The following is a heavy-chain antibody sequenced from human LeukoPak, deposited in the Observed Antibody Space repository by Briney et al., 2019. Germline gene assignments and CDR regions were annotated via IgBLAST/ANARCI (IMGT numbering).Heavy chain of an antibody. Sequence: PSETLSLTCTVSDDSISDYYRGWIRQPPGKGLEWIGYFHNSGTSTYNPSLKSRVTISADTSKNQFSLKLNSLTTADTAVYYCARDRGMEGYSGYDSPREDFWGQGTLVTVSS. CDR3: ARDRGMEGYSGYDSPREDF. CDR1: DDSISDYY. V-gene: IGHV4-59*01. D-gene: IGHD5-12*01. J-gene: IGHJ4*02. CDR2: FHNSGTS.